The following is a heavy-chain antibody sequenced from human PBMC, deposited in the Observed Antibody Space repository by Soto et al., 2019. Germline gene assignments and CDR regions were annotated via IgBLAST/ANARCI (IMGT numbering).Heavy chain of an antibody. V-gene: IGHV1-3*01. Sequence: ASVKVSFKASGYTFTSYAMHWVRQAPGQRLEWMGWINAGNGNTKYSQKFQGRVTITRDTSASTAYMELSSLRSEDTAVYYCATSTSGRTRPDDYWGQGTLVTVSS. D-gene: IGHD1-26*01. J-gene: IGHJ4*02. CDR1: GYTFTSYA. CDR2: INAGNGNT. CDR3: ATSTSGRTRPDDY.